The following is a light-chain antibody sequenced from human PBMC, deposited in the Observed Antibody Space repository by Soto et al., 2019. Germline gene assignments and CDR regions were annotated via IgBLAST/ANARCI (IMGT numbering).Light chain of an antibody. CDR1: QSVSSY. CDR2: DAS. J-gene: IGKJ4*01. V-gene: IGKV3-11*01. CDR3: QQSSNWPPLT. Sequence: EIVLTQSPATLSLSPGERATLSCRASQSVSSYLAWYQQKPGQAPRLLIYDASNRATGIPARFSGSGSGTAFTLPISSLEPEDFAVYYCQQSSNWPPLTFGGGTKVDTK.